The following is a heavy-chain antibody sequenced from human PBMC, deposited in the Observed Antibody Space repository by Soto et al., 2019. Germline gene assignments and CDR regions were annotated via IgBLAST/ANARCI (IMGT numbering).Heavy chain of an antibody. V-gene: IGHV3-74*01. CDR1: GFTFSSYW. CDR2: INSDGSTT. D-gene: IGHD2-21*01. CDR3: ARRDQIAYYYGMDV. J-gene: IGHJ6*02. Sequence: EVQLVESGGGLVQPGGSLRLSCAASGFTFSSYWMKWVRQAPGKGLVWVSRINSDGSTTGYVDSVKGRFTISRDNAKNTLYLQMNSLRAEDTAVYYCARRDQIAYYYGMDVWGQGTTVTVSS.